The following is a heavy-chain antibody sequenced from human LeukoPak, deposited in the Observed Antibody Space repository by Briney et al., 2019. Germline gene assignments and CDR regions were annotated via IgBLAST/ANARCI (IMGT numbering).Heavy chain of an antibody. J-gene: IGHJ4*02. CDR2: MYNNGNT. CDR3: ARVGGDRVAY. D-gene: IGHD4-17*01. CDR1: GLTVSSKY. V-gene: IGHV3-53*01. Sequence: GGSLRLSCAASGLTVSSKYMSWVGQAPGKGREWVSVMYNNGNTHYADSVKGRFTISRDNVKNTLYLQMNSLSPEDTAVYYCARVGGDRVAYWGQGTLVTVSS.